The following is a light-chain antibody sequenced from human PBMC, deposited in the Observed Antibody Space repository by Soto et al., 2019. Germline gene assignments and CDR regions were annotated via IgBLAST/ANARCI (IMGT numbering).Light chain of an antibody. CDR1: SSNIGAGYD. V-gene: IGLV1-40*01. J-gene: IGLJ3*02. Sequence: QSVLTQPPSVSGAPGQRVTLSCTGSSSNIGAGYDVHWYQQLPGTAPNLLIYNNNLRPSGVPDRFSGSRSGNSASLAISGLQTDDEADYYCQSFVRSLTWLFGGGTQLTVL. CDR2: NNN. CDR3: QSFVRSLTWL.